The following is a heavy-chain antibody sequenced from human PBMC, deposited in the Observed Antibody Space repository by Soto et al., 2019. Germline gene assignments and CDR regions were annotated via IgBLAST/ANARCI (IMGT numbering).Heavy chain of an antibody. CDR2: IHYSGST. J-gene: IGHJ4*02. V-gene: IGHV4-59*01. Sequence: PSETLSLTCTVSGGSISLYYWTWIRQAPGKGLECIGYIHYSGSTTYNPSLKSRVTMSVDTSKNQFSLRLTSVTRADTAVYYCARDSGWAYSLDYWGQGALVTVSS. D-gene: IGHD6-19*01. CDR1: GGSISLYY. CDR3: ARDSGWAYSLDY.